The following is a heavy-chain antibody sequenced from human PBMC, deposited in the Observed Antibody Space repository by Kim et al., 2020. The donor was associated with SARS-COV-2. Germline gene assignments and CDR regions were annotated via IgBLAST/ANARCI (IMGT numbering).Heavy chain of an antibody. D-gene: IGHD3-22*01. CDR2: IRSKRNGGTT. CDR1: GLNFADYP. V-gene: IGHV3-49*03. CDR3: TSGPYYYDSGAYYHDY. J-gene: IGHJ4*02. Sequence: GGSLRLSCTTSGLNFADYPMSWFRQAPGKGLEWVAFIRSKRNGGTTEYAASVKGRFTISRDDSKSIAYLQMNGLKTEDTAVYFCTSGPYYYDSGAYYHDYWGQGTLVTVSS.